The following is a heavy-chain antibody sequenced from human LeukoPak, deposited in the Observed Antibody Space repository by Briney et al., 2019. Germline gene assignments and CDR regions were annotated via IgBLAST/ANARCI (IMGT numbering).Heavy chain of an antibody. CDR2: INPSGGST. V-gene: IGHV1-46*01. Sequence: ASVKVSCKASGYTFTSYYMHWVRQAPGQGLEWMGIINPSGGSTSYAQKFQGRVTMTRDTSTSTVYMELSSLRSEDTAVYYCARGSDAYYDILTGYSYFYYYYMDVWGKGTTVTVSS. CDR1: GYTFTSYY. J-gene: IGHJ6*03. D-gene: IGHD3-9*01. CDR3: ARGSDAYYDILTGYSYFYYYYMDV.